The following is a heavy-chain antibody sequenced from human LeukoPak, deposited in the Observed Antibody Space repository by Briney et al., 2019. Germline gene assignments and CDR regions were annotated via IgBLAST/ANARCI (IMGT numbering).Heavy chain of an antibody. J-gene: IGHJ4*02. CDR3: ARAPRIAAAGTYFDY. Sequence: PGGSLRLSCAASGFTFNSYAMSWVRQAPGKGLEWVSAISGSGGSTYYADSVKGRFTISRDNAKNSLYLQMNSLRAEDTAVYYCARAPRIAAAGTYFDYWGQGTLVTVSS. CDR2: ISGSGGST. V-gene: IGHV3-23*01. D-gene: IGHD6-13*01. CDR1: GFTFNSYA.